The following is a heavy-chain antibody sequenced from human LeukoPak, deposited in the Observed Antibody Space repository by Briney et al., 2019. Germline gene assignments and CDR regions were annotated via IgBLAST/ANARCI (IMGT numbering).Heavy chain of an antibody. J-gene: IGHJ4*02. Sequence: GGSLRLSCATSGFTFTDHYMDWVRQAPGKGLEWVSSISSSSSYIYYADSVKGRFTISRDNAKNSLYLQMNSLRAEDTAVYYCAREYYYDSSGYYQYWGQGTLVTVSS. V-gene: IGHV3-21*01. CDR3: AREYYYDSSGYYQY. CDR2: ISSSSSYI. D-gene: IGHD3-22*01. CDR1: GFTFTDHY.